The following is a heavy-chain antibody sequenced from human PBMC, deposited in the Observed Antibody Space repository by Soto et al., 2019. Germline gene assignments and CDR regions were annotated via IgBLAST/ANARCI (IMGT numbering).Heavy chain of an antibody. V-gene: IGHV3-30*18. CDR3: AKDLGSSGTTFDY. J-gene: IGHJ4*02. D-gene: IGHD3-22*01. CDR1: GFTFSSYG. Sequence: GGSLRLSCAASGFTFSSYGMHWVRQAPGKGLEWVAVISYDGSNKYYADSVKGRFTISRDNSKNTLYLQMNSLRAEDTAVYYCAKDLGSSGTTFDYWGQGTLVTV. CDR2: ISYDGSNK.